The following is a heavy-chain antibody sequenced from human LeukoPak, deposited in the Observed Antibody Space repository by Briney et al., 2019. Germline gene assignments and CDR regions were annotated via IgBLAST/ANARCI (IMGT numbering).Heavy chain of an antibody. CDR2: INPNSGGT. CDR3: ARDGDYYDSSGYLNY. D-gene: IGHD3-22*01. Sequence: ASVTVSCKASGYTFTGYYMHWVRQAPGQGLEWMGWINPNSGGTNYAQKFQGRVTMTRDTSISTAYMELSRLRSDDTAVYYCARDGDYYDSSGYLNYWGQGTLVTVSS. J-gene: IGHJ4*02. CDR1: GYTFTGYY. V-gene: IGHV1-2*02.